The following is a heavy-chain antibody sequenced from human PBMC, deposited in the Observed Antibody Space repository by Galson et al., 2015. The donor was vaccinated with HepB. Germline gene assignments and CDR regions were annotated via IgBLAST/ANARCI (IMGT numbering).Heavy chain of an antibody. Sequence: LRLSCAASRFTFSLYSMHWVRQAPGKGLEWVSYISSGIVTYYADSVKGRFTVSSDNAKNSLYLQMNSLRAEDTAVYYCARVSGWTGYRGRYFDLWGRGTLVTVSS. J-gene: IGHJ2*01. CDR1: RFTFSLYS. D-gene: IGHD3/OR15-3a*01. CDR2: ISSGIVT. V-gene: IGHV3-48*01. CDR3: ARVSGWTGYRGRYFDL.